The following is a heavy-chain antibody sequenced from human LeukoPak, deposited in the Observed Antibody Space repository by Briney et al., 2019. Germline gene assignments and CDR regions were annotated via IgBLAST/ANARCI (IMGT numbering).Heavy chain of an antibody. J-gene: IGHJ6*03. CDR2: ISAYNGNT. CDR1: GYTFTSYG. D-gene: IGHD1-26*01. Sequence: ASVKVSCKASGYTFTSYGISWVRQAPGQGLEWMGWISAYNGNTNYAQKLQGRVTMTTDTSTSTAYMELRSLRSDDTAVYYCARGPKVGATRGYYYYYMDVWGKGTTVTISS. V-gene: IGHV1-18*01. CDR3: ARGPKVGATRGYYYYYMDV.